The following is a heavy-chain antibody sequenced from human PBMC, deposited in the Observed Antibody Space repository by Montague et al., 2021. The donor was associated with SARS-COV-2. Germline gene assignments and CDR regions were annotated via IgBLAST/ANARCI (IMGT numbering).Heavy chain of an antibody. V-gene: IGHV4-59*01. J-gene: IGHJ6*02. CDR3: ARGGYYDNTGYYSDYYYNMDV. Sequence: SETLSLTCTVSSGSIDSFYWSWIRRPPGKGLEWIGCIFHSGRNYXXPSLKGRVSMSVDTSKNQVSLRLSSLTAADTAVYYCARGGYYDNTGYYSDYYYNMDVWGQGTTVTVSS. CDR1: SGSIDSFY. CDR2: IFHSGRN. D-gene: IGHD3-22*01.